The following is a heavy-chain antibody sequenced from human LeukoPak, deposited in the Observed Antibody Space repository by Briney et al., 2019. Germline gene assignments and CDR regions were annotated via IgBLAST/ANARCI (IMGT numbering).Heavy chain of an antibody. J-gene: IGHJ6*02. V-gene: IGHV4-59*01. Sequence: SETLSLTCTVSGGSISSYYWSWIRQPPGKGLERIGYIYYSGSTNYNPSLKSRVTISVDTSKNQFSLKLSSVTAADTAVYYCARTPDCSSTSCYSYYYYGMDVWGQGTTVTVSS. D-gene: IGHD2-2*01. CDR2: IYYSGST. CDR3: ARTPDCSSTSCYSYYYYGMDV. CDR1: GGSISSYY.